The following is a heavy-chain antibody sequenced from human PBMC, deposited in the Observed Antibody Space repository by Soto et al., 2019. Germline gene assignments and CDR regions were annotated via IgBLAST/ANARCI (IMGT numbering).Heavy chain of an antibody. D-gene: IGHD2-15*01. Sequence: SVKVSCKASGGTFSSYAIIWVRQAPGQGLEWMGGIIPIFGTANYAQKFQGRVTITADESTSTAYMELSSLRSEDTAVYYCARDRPDGYCSGGSCYSPPPKNYYYGMDVWGQGTTVTVSS. CDR3: ARDRPDGYCSGGSCYSPPPKNYYYGMDV. CDR2: IIPIFGTA. CDR1: GGTFSSYA. V-gene: IGHV1-69*13. J-gene: IGHJ6*02.